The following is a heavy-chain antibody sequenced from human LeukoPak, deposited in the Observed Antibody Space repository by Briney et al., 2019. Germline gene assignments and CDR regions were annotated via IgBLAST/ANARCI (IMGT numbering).Heavy chain of an antibody. J-gene: IGHJ1*01. CDR3: ARDDYGDAVSYFLH. Sequence: ASVKVSCKASGYTFTNCGISWVRQAPGQGPEWMGWISAYNGKTNYAQKVQGRVTMTTDTSTSTAYMELRSLRSDDTAVYYCARDDYGDAVSYFLHWGQGTLVIVSS. CDR1: GYTFTNCG. CDR2: ISAYNGKT. D-gene: IGHD4-17*01. V-gene: IGHV1-18*01.